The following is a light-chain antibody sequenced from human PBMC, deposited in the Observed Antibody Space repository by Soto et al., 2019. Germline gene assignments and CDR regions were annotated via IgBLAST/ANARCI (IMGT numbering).Light chain of an antibody. J-gene: IGKJ1*01. CDR1: QSVSSN. CDR2: GAS. Sequence: EIVMTQSPATLSVSPGERATLSCRASQSVSSNLAWYQQKPGQAPRLLIYGASTSATGIPARFSGSRSGTEFTLTISSLQSEDFAVYYWQQYNNWPWTFGQGTKVEIK. CDR3: QQYNNWPWT. V-gene: IGKV3-15*01.